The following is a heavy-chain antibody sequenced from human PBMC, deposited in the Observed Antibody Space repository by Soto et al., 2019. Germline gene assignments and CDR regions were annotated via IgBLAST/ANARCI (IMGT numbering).Heavy chain of an antibody. Sequence: SVKVSCKASGGSFTYTLSRVRQAPGQGLEWMGGIIPIFGTTNYAQKFQGRVTITADESTKTAYMELSTLRSEDTAVYYCARLHSHGTYGMDVWGQGTTVTVSS. CDR3: ARLHSHGTYGMDV. V-gene: IGHV1-69*13. J-gene: IGHJ6*02. D-gene: IGHD5-18*01. CDR1: GGSFTYT. CDR2: IIPIFGTT.